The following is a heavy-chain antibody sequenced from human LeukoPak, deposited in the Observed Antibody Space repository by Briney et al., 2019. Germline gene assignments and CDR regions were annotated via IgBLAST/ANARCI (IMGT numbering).Heavy chain of an antibody. CDR2: IYYTGTT. D-gene: IGHD5-24*01. CDR1: GGSISSSLYH. V-gene: IGHV4-39*07. CDR3: ARSRDHAFDI. Sequence: PSETLSLTCTVSGGSISSSLYHWGWIRQSPGKNLEWLGSIYYTGTTHYNPSLKSRVTISVDTSKNQFSLKLSSVTAADTAVYYCARSRDHAFDIWGQGTMVTVSS. J-gene: IGHJ3*02.